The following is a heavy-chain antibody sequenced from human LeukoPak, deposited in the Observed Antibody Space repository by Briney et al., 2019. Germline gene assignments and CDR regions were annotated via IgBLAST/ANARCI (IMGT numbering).Heavy chain of an antibody. CDR1: GYGFTIYW. Sequence: GESLKISCKTSGYGFTIYWIGWVRQMPGKGLEWMGIIYPGDSDTRYSPSFHGQVTISADRSINTAYLQWSSLKASDTAMYYCARSTSDSLAAGDYWGQGTLVTVSS. CDR2: IYPGDSDT. J-gene: IGHJ4*02. D-gene: IGHD6-13*01. V-gene: IGHV5-51*01. CDR3: ARSTSDSLAAGDY.